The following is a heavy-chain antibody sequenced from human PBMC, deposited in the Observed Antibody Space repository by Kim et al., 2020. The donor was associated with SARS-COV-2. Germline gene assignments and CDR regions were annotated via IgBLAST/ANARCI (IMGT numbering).Heavy chain of an antibody. V-gene: IGHV3-72*01. CDR3: ARGGRGITVPGLDY. J-gene: IGHJ4*02. CDR1: GFTFSDYY. D-gene: IGHD3-10*01. CDR2: IRNTARSHTT. Sequence: GGSLRLSCAASGFTFSDYYMDWVRQAPGKGLEWIGRIRNTARSHTTEYAASVQGRFTVSRLDSKNLLYLQMNSLKTEDTAVYYCARGGRGITVPGLDYWGQGTLVTVSS.